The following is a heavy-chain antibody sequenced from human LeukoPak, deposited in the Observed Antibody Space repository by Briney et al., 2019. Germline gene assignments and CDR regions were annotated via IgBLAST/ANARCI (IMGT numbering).Heavy chain of an antibody. D-gene: IGHD3-16*01. Sequence: GRSLTLSCAASGFTFSSYGMHWVRQAPGKGLQWVALIVYDGGDKHYADSVRGRFTISRDKSKNTLYLQMNGLRAEDTAVYYCVERDAVGLDYWGQGTLVTVSS. V-gene: IGHV3-30*03. CDR1: GFTFSSYG. CDR2: IVYDGGDK. CDR3: VERDAVGLDY. J-gene: IGHJ4*02.